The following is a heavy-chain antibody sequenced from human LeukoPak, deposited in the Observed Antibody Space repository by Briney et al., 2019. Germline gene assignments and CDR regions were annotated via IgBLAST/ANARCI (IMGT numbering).Heavy chain of an antibody. CDR3: ARDSDDSYDKIDF. V-gene: IGHV3-30*03. CDR1: GFTFSSYG. D-gene: IGHD1-1*01. J-gene: IGHJ4*02. CDR2: ISYDGSNK. Sequence: GGSLRLSCAASGFTFSSYGMHWVRQAPGKGLEWVAVISYDGSNKYYADSVKGRFTISRDNSKNTLYLQMNSLRAEDTAVYYCARDSDDSYDKIDFWGQGTLVTVSS.